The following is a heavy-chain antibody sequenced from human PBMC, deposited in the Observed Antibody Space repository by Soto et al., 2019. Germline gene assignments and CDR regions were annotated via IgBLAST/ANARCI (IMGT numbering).Heavy chain of an antibody. Sequence: QVQLQQWGAGLLKPSETLSLTCAVYGGSFSGYYWSWIRQPPGKGLEWMGEINHSGSTNYNPSLKSRVTILVDTSKNKYSLKLCSVTATDTAVYYCATLPTSSLSGTAFKQDIWGQGTMDTVTS. CDR3: ATLPTSSLSGTAFKQDI. CDR1: GGSFSGYY. D-gene: IGHD1-7*01. CDR2: INHSGST. J-gene: IGHJ3*02. V-gene: IGHV4-34*01.